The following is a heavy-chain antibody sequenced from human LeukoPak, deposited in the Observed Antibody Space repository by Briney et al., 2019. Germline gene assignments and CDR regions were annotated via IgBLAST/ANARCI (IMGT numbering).Heavy chain of an antibody. CDR2: IYYSGNT. CDR1: GGSISSYY. V-gene: IGHV4-59*01. CDR3: ARQAIEYSSSWGYYFDY. Sequence: SETLSLTCTVSGGSISSYYWGWIRQPPGRGLEWIGYIYYSGNTNYNPSLESRVTISVDTSKNQFSLKLSSMTAADTAVYYCARQAIEYSSSWGYYFDYWGQGTLVTVSS. J-gene: IGHJ4*02. D-gene: IGHD6-6*01.